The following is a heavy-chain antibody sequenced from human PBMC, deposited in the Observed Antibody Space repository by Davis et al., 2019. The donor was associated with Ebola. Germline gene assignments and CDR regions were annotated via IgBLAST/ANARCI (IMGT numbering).Heavy chain of an antibody. Sequence: MPSETLSLTCTVSGGSISSSSYYWGWIRQPPGKGLEWIGSIYYSGSTYYNPSLKSRVTISVDTSKNQFSLKLSSVTAADTAVYYCARGPSYMGFGPWGQGTLVTVSS. CDR1: GGSISSSSYY. CDR2: IYYSGST. CDR3: ARGPSYMGFGP. J-gene: IGHJ5*02. D-gene: IGHD1-1*01. V-gene: IGHV4-39*01.